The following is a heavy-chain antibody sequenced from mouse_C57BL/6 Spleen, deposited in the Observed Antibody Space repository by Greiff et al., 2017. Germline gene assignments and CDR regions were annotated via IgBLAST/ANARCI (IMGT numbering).Heavy chain of an antibody. CDR1: GYTFTDYE. CDR2: IDPETGGT. J-gene: IGHJ2*01. Sequence: VQLQESGAELVRPGASVTLSCKASGYTFTDYEMHWVKQTPVHGLEWIGAIDPETGGTAYNQKFKGKAILTADKSSSTAYMELRSLTSEDSAVYYCTRPNYGISDWGQGATLTVSS. V-gene: IGHV1-15*01. D-gene: IGHD1-1*01. CDR3: TRPNYGISD.